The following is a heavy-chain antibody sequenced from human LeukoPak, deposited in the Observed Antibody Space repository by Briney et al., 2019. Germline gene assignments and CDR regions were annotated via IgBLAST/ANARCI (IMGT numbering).Heavy chain of an antibody. J-gene: IGHJ1*01. Sequence: ASVKVSCKVSGYTLTELSMHWVRQAPGKGLEWMGGFDPEDGERIYAQKFQGRVTMTEDTSTDTAYMELSSLRSEDTAVYYCGTGGGSGPYFQEWGQGTLVTVSS. CDR3: GTGGGSGPYFQE. V-gene: IGHV1-24*01. CDR2: FDPEDGER. CDR1: GYTLTELS. D-gene: IGHD3-3*01.